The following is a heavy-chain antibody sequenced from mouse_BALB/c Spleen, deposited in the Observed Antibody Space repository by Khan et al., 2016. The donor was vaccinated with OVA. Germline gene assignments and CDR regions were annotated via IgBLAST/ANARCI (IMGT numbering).Heavy chain of an antibody. J-gene: IGHJ4*01. V-gene: IGHV2-6*02. CDR2: IWSDGYT. CDR1: GFSLTNYG. D-gene: IGHD2-12*01. Sequence: QVQLQQSGPGLVAPSQSLSITCTASGFSLTNYGVHWVRQPPGKGLEWLVVIWSDGYTTYNSALQSRLSIIKDNSKRQVFLKMNRLQTADTAIYYGARYSCGYAMDYWGQGTSVTVSS. CDR3: ARYSCGYAMDY.